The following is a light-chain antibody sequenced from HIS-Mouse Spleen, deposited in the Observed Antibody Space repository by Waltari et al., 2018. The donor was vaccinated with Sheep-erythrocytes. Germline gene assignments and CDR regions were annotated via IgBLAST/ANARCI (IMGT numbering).Light chain of an antibody. CDR2: DAS. J-gene: IGKJ2*01. CDR1: QSVSSY. Sequence: EIVLTQSPATLSLSPGERATHSCRASQSVSSYLAWYQQKPGQAPRLLIYDASSGATGIPARFSGSGSGTDFTLTISSLEPEDFAVYYCQQRSNWYTFGQGTKLEIK. CDR3: QQRSNWYT. V-gene: IGKV3-11*01.